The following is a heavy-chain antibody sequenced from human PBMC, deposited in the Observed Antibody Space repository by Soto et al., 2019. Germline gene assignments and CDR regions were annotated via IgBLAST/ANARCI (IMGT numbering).Heavy chain of an antibody. V-gene: IGHV4-38-2*01. CDR3: AREANDSSGYYLY. CDR2: IYHSVST. J-gene: IGHJ4*02. Sequence: SETLSLTCAVSGYSISSDYYWGWIRQPPGKGLEWIGSIYHSVSTYYNPSLKSRVTISVDTSKNQFSLKLSSVTAADTAVYYCAREANDSSGYYLYWGQGTLVAVSS. D-gene: IGHD3-22*01. CDR1: GYSISSDYY.